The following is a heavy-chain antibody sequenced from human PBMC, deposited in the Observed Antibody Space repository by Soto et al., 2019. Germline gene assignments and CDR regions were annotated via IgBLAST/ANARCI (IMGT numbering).Heavy chain of an antibody. CDR3: AKGGETMTYYGSGSYYRAGDPGMDV. CDR2: ISGSGGST. J-gene: IGHJ6*02. CDR1: GFTFSSYA. Sequence: GGSLRLSCAASGFTFSSYAMSWVRQAPGKGLEWVSAISGSGGSTYYADSVKGRFTISRDNSKNTLYLQMNSLRAEDTAVYYCAKGGETMTYYGSGSYYRAGDPGMDVWGQGTTVTVSS. V-gene: IGHV3-23*01. D-gene: IGHD3-10*01.